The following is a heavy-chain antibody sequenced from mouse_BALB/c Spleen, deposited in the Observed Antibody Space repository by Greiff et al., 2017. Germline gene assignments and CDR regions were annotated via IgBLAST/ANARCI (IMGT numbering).Heavy chain of an antibody. D-gene: IGHD1-1*01. CDR3: ARGGSSYPYYYAMDY. CDR1: GYTFTSYV. J-gene: IGHJ4*01. Sequence: VQLKESGPELVKPGASVKMSCKASGYTFTSYVMHWVKQKPGQGLEWIGYINPYNDGTKYNEKFKGKATLTSDKSSSTAYMELSSLTSEDSAVYYCARGGSSYPYYYAMDYWGQGTSVTVSS. V-gene: IGHV1-14*01. CDR2: INPYNDGT.